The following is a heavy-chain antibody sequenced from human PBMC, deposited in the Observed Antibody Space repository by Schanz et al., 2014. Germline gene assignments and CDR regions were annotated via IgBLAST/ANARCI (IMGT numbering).Heavy chain of an antibody. CDR2: INAHTGNT. V-gene: IGHV1-18*01. Sequence: QVQLVQSGAEVKKPGASVKVSCKASGYIFGSHGMTWVRQAPGQGPELMGWINAHTGNTQYAQKFQGRVNMTRDTVTTTVHLELTRLRTDDTAIYYCARVHIATYHYNSPGAFDIWRQWSRXTSSS. D-gene: IGHD3-10*01. CDR1: GYIFGSHG. J-gene: IGHJ3*02. CDR3: ARVHIATYHYNSPGAFDI.